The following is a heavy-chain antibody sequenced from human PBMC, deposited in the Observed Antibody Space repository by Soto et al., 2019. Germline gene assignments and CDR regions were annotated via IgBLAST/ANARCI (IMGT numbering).Heavy chain of an antibody. D-gene: IGHD3-9*01. V-gene: IGHV4-34*01. Sequence: TSETLSLTCAVYGGSFSGYYWSWIRQPPGKGLEWIGEINHSGGTNYNPSLKSRVTISVDTSKNQFSLKLSSVTAADTAVYYCARGDRYYDILTGYHYYFDYWGQGTLVTVSS. J-gene: IGHJ4*02. CDR2: INHSGGT. CDR3: ARGDRYYDILTGYHYYFDY. CDR1: GGSFSGYY.